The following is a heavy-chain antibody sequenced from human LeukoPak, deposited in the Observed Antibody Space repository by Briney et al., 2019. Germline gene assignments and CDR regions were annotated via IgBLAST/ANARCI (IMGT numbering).Heavy chain of an antibody. V-gene: IGHV4-61*09. Sequence: PSETLSLTCTVSGGSISSGRYYWSWIRQPAGKGLEWIGHVYTSGSTNYNPSLRSRVTISVDTSKNQFSLKLSSVTAADTAVYYCARRRMVRGVMNYYYYMDVWGKGTTVTVSS. CDR3: ARRRMVRGVMNYYYYMDV. D-gene: IGHD3-10*01. CDR1: GGSISSGRYY. J-gene: IGHJ6*03. CDR2: VYTSGST.